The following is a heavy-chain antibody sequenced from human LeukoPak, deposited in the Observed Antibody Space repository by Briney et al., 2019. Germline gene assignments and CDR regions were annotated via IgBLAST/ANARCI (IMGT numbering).Heavy chain of an antibody. CDR1: GGSISSSSYY. Sequence: SETLSLTCTVSGGSISSSSYYWGWIRQPPGKGLEWIGSIYYSGSTYYNPSLKSRVTISVDTSKNQFSLKLSSVTAADAAVYYCARDKAGGTQDYWGQGILVTVSS. CDR3: ARDKAGGTQDY. D-gene: IGHD4-23*01. CDR2: IYYSGST. V-gene: IGHV4-39*07. J-gene: IGHJ4*02.